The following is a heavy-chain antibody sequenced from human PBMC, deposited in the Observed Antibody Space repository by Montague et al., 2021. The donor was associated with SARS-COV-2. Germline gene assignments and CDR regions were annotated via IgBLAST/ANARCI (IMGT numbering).Heavy chain of an antibody. Sequence: SLRLSCAASGFTFSDYWMTWVRQAPGKGLEWVATINEDGGEKYSVDSVKGRFTISRDNSKNSLYLQMKSLRAEDTAVYYCARAMKTFGLWGQGTLLTVSS. D-gene: IGHD3-16*01. CDR3: ARAMKTFGL. J-gene: IGHJ4*02. CDR2: INEDGGEK. V-gene: IGHV3-7*01. CDR1: GFTFSDYW.